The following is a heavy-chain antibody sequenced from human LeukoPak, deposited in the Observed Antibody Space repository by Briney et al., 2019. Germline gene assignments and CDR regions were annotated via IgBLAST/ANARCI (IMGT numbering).Heavy chain of an antibody. J-gene: IGHJ4*02. CDR1: GYTFTSYD. V-gene: IGHV1-8*01. Sequence: ASVKVSCKASGYTFTSYDISWVRQATGQGLEWMGWLNPNSGNTGYTQKFQGRVTMTRNTSISTAYMELSSLRSEDTAVYYCARGPPRDSSGYYYDEDYWGQGTLVTVSS. CDR2: LNPNSGNT. CDR3: ARGPPRDSSGYYYDEDY. D-gene: IGHD3-22*01.